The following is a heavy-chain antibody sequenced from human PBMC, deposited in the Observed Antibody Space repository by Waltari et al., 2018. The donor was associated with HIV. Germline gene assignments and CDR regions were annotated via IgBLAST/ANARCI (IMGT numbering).Heavy chain of an antibody. CDR2: IYWDDDK. D-gene: IGHD2-2*02. CDR1: GFSLSTSGVG. Sequence: QITLKESGPTLVKPTQTLTLTCTFSGFSLSTSGVGVGWIRQPPGKALEWLALIYWDDDKRYSPSLKSRLTITNDTSKNQVVLTMTNMDPVDTATYYCALTVNIVVVPAAIRRANAFDIWGQGTMVTVSS. CDR3: ALTVNIVVVPAAIRRANAFDI. J-gene: IGHJ3*02. V-gene: IGHV2-5*02.